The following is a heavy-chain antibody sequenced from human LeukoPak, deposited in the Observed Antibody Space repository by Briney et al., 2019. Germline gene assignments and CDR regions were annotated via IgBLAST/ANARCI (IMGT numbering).Heavy chain of an antibody. Sequence: PGGSLRLSCAASGFTFSSYGMSWVRQAPGKGLEWVSGINGSGGKTCYADSVKGRFTISRDNSKNTLYLQMNSLRAEDTAVYYCARGTAYYDSSGYYYGEYYFDYWGQGTLVTVSS. CDR3: ARGTAYYDSSGYYYGEYYFDY. CDR2: INGSGGKT. J-gene: IGHJ4*02. CDR1: GFTFSSYG. V-gene: IGHV3-23*01. D-gene: IGHD3-22*01.